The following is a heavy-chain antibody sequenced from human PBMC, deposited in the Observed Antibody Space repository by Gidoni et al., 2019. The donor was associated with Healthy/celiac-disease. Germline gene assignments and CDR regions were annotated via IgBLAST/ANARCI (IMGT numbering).Heavy chain of an antibody. D-gene: IGHD3-3*01. CDR3: AKGENYDFWSGYFDY. CDR2: ISGSGGST. V-gene: IGHV3-23*04. CDR1: GFPFSSYA. J-gene: IGHJ4*02. Sequence: EVQLVESGGGLVQPGGSLRLSCSASGFPFSSYAMSWVRQAPGKGLEWVSAISGSGGSTYYADSVKGRFTISRDNSKNTLYLQMNSLRAEDTAVYYCAKGENYDFWSGYFDYWGQGTLVTVSS.